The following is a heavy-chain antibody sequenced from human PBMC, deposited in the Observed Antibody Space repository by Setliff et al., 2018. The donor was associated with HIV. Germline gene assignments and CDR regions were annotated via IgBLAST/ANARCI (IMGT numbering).Heavy chain of an antibody. CDR2: INLVTGKT. J-gene: IGHJ4*02. D-gene: IGHD3-16*01. CDR3: ANGGSGGQFDH. V-gene: IGHV1-3*01. CDR1: GYTFTQSHD. Sequence: ASVKVSCKTSGYTFTQSHDLHWVRRVPGQGPEWMGWINLVTGKTAYLQKFQGRVIITRDTSASTAFMEMSSLRSEDTAVYFCANGGSGGQFDHWGQGTLVTVSS.